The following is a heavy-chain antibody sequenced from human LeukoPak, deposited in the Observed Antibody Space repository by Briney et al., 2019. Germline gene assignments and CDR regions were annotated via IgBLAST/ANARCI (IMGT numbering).Heavy chain of an antibody. CDR2: INPNTGGT. J-gene: IGHJ6*02. CDR3: ARQQMKVRQVWSRHYNFQQGKKGDYHNGMDV. D-gene: IGHD3-3*01. Sequence: ASVKVSFKASGYSFTANYIYWVRQAPGQGLEWMGWINPNTGGTNYAQKFQGRVTMTSDTSTSTAYMELSSLTYDDTAIYYCARQQMKVRQVWSRHYNFQQGKKGDYHNGMDVWGQGTTVSVSS. V-gene: IGHV1-2*02. CDR1: GYSFTANY.